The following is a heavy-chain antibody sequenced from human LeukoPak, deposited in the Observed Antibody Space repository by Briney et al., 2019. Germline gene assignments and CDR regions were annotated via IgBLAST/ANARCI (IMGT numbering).Heavy chain of an antibody. CDR2: VYYSGST. CDR3: AKSLGGVSVVAAADY. CDR1: GGSLSGYY. J-gene: IGHJ4*02. V-gene: IGHV4-59*03. D-gene: IGHD2-15*01. Sequence: SETLSLTCTVSGGSLSGYYWSWIRQPPGKGLEWIGYVYYSGSTTYNPSLKSRVTISVDTSKNQFSLRLGSVTAADTAVYYCAKSLGGVSVVAAADYWGQGTLVTVSS.